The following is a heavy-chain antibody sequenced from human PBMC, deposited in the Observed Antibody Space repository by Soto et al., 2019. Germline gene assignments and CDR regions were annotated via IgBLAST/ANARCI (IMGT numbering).Heavy chain of an antibody. J-gene: IGHJ6*02. Sequence: SETLSLTCTVFGGSISSYYWSWIRQPPGKGLEWIGSNYYSGSTNYNPSLKSRVAISVDTSKNQFSLKLSSVTAADTAVYYCARSTVTTDHYYYYYGMDVWGQGTTVTVS. CDR1: GGSISSYY. D-gene: IGHD4-17*01. CDR3: ARSTVTTDHYYYYYGMDV. CDR2: NYYSGST. V-gene: IGHV4-59*01.